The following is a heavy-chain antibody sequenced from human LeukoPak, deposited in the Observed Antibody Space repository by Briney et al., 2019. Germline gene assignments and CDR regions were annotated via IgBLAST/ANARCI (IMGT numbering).Heavy chain of an antibody. CDR2: INHSGST. V-gene: IGHV4-34*01. D-gene: IGHD6-6*01. J-gene: IGHJ4*02. Sequence: SETLSLTCAVYGGSFSGYYWSWIRQPPGKGLEWIGEINHSGSTNYNPSLKSRVTISVDTSKNQFSLKLSSVTAADTAVYYCASARAGIAARPFDYWGQGTLVTVSS. CDR3: ASARAGIAARPFDY. CDR1: GGSFSGYY.